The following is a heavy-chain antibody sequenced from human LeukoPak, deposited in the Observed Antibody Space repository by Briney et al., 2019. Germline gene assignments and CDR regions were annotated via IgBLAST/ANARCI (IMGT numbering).Heavy chain of an antibody. V-gene: IGHV3-30-3*01. CDR3: ARTAAAGNGMDV. D-gene: IGHD6-13*01. CDR2: ISYDGSNK. Sequence: PGGSLRLSCAASGFTFSSYAMHWVRQAPGKGLEWVAVISYDGSNKYYADSVKGRFTISRDNAKNSLYLQMNSLRAEDTAVYYCARTAAAGNGMDVWGQGTTVTVSS. J-gene: IGHJ6*02. CDR1: GFTFSSYA.